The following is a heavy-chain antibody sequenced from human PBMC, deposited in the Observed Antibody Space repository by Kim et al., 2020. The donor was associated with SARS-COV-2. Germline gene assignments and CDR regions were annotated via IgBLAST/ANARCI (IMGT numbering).Heavy chain of an antibody. Sequence: ADSVKGRFIISRDNANKYLYLQMNSLRAEDTAVYYCARDPVRRDAYNSDYWGQGTLVTVSS. D-gene: IGHD3-10*01. V-gene: IGHV3-11*01. J-gene: IGHJ4*02. CDR3: ARDPVRRDAYNSDY.